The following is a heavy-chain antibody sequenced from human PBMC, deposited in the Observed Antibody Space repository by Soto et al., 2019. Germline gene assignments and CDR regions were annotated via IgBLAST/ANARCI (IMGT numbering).Heavy chain of an antibody. D-gene: IGHD3-9*01. Sequence: PSETLSLTCAVYGGSFSGYYWSWIRQPPGKGLEWIGEINHSGSTNYNLSLKSRVTISVDTSKNQFSLKLSSVTAADTAVYYCARALRYFDWLSKNNWFDPWGQGTLVTVS. CDR2: INHSGST. CDR1: GGSFSGYY. V-gene: IGHV4-34*01. CDR3: ARALRYFDWLSKNNWFDP. J-gene: IGHJ5*02.